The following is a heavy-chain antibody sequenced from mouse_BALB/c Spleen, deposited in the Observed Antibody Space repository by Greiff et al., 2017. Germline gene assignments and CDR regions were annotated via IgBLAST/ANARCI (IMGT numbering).Heavy chain of an antibody. CDR2: ISSGSSTI. CDR1: GFTFSSFG. J-gene: IGHJ2*01. D-gene: IGHD2-4*01. CDR3: ATSYDYDASY. Sequence: EVMLVESGGGLVQPGGSRILSCAASGFTFSSFGMHWVRQAPEKGLEWVAYISSGSSTIYYADTVKGRFTISRDNPKNTLFLQMTSLRSEDTAMYYCATSYDYDASYWGQGTTLTVSS. V-gene: IGHV5-17*02.